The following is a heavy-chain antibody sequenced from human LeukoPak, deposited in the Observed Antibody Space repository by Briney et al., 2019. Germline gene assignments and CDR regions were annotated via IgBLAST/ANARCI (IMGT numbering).Heavy chain of an antibody. V-gene: IGHV4-59*01. D-gene: IGHD3-10*01. Sequence: PSETLSLTCTVSGGFISSYYWSWIRQPPGKGLEWIGYIYYSGSTNYNPSLKSRVTISVDTSKNQFSLKLSSVTAADTAVYYCARDGGAYWGQGTLVTVSS. CDR3: ARDGGAY. CDR2: IYYSGST. CDR1: GGFISSYY. J-gene: IGHJ4*02.